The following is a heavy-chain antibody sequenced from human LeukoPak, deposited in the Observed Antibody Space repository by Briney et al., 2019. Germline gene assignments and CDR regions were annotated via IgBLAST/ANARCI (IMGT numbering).Heavy chain of an antibody. Sequence: GGSLRLSCAASGFTFTNYGFHWVRQAPGKGLEWVAVIRFDDTTRYYGDSVKGRFTISRDNSKNTLYLQMNSLRTEDTAVYYCAKDQRGRVRYYYMDVWGKGTTVTVSS. CDR3: AKDQRGRVRYYYMDV. J-gene: IGHJ6*03. V-gene: IGHV3-30*02. D-gene: IGHD3-10*01. CDR2: IRFDDTTR. CDR1: GFTFTNYG.